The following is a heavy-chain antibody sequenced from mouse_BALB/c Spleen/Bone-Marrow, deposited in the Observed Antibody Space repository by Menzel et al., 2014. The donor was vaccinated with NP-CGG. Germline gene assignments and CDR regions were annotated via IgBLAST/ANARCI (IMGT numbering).Heavy chain of an antibody. CDR3: ARRYYDSTSLDF. V-gene: IGHV3-6*02. Sequence: VQLQQSGPGLVKPSQSLSLTCSVTGYSIXSGYFCTWIRQFPGNKLEWMGYITYDGINNYNPSLKNRISITRDTSKNQFFLNFNSVTTEDTAAYFCARRYYDSTSLDFWGQGTILTVSS. CDR1: GYSIXSGYF. CDR2: ITYDGIN. J-gene: IGHJ2*01. D-gene: IGHD1-1*01.